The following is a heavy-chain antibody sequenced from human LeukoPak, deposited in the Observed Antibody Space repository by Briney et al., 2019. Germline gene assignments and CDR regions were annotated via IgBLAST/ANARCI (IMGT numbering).Heavy chain of an antibody. J-gene: IGHJ5*02. CDR3: ARGSLLWFGELVRWFDP. CDR2: INHSGST. CDR1: GGSISSYY. Sequence: ASETLSLTCTVSGGSISSYYWSWIRQPPGKGLEWIGEINHSGSTNYNPSLKSRVTISVDTSKNQFSLKLSSVTAADTAVYYCARGSLLWFGELVRWFDPWGQGTLVTVSS. D-gene: IGHD3-10*01. V-gene: IGHV4-34*01.